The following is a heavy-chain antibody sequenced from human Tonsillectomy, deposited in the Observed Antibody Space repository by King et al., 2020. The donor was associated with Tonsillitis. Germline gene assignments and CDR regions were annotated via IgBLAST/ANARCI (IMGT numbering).Heavy chain of an antibody. CDR2: ISSSGSTI. J-gene: IGHJ4*02. CDR3: ARDEAQLVPFEY. CDR1: GFTFSDYY. Sequence: HVQLVESGGGLVKPGGSLRLSCAASGFTFSDYYMSWIRQAPGKGLEWVSYISSSGSTIYYADSVKGRFTIARDNAKNSLYLQMNSLRAEATAVYYCARDEAQLVPFEYWGQGTLVTVSS. D-gene: IGHD6-13*01. V-gene: IGHV3-11*01.